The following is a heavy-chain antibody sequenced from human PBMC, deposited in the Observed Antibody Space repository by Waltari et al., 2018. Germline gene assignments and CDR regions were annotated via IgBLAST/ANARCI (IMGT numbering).Heavy chain of an antibody. V-gene: IGHV4-38-2*01. J-gene: IGHJ4*02. CDR1: GYSISSGYY. D-gene: IGHD3-10*01. CDR2: IYHSGRT. Sequence: QVQLQESGPGLVKPSETLSLTCAVSGYSISSGYYWGWIRQPPGKGLEWIGSIYHSGRTYYNPSLKSRVTISVDTSKNQFSLKLSSVTAADTAVYYCAKMGTMDMFDYWGQGTLVTVSS. CDR3: AKMGTMDMFDY.